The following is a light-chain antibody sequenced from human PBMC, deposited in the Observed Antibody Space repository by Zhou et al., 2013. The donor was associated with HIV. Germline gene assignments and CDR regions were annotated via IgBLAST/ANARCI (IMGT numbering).Light chain of an antibody. J-gene: IGKJ1*01. CDR3: QQYASSPRT. Sequence: EIVLTQSPATLSLSPGDRAALSCRASQSVTSYLAWYQQKPGQAPRLLIYDASNRATGIPARFSGSGSGTDFTLTISRLEPEDFAVYSCQQYASSPRTFGQGTKVEIK. CDR2: DAS. CDR1: QSVTSY. V-gene: IGKV3-20*01.